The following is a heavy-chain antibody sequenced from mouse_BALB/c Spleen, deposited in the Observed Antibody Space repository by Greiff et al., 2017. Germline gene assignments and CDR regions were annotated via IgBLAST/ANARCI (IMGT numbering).Heavy chain of an antibody. V-gene: IGHV14-4*02. J-gene: IGHJ2*01. CDR1: GFNIKDYY. Sequence: EVKLQESGAELVRSGASVKLSCTASGFNIKDYYMHWVKQRPEQGLEWIGWIDPENGDTEYAPKFQGKATMTADTSSNTAYLQLSSLTSEDTAVYYCNAWGSSYDYWGQGTTLTVSS. CDR2: IDPENGDT. CDR3: NAWGSSYDY. D-gene: IGHD1-1*01.